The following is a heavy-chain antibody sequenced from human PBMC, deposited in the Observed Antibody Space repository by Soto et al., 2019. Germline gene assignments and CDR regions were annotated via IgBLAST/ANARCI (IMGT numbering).Heavy chain of an antibody. CDR2: ISYDGSNK. D-gene: IGHD2-21*01. J-gene: IGHJ6*02. CDR1: GFTFSSYG. V-gene: IGHV3-30*03. Sequence: GGSLRLSCAASGFTFSSYGMHWVRQAPGKGLEWVAVISYDGSNKYYADSVKGRFTISRDNSKNTLYLQMGSLRAEDMAVYYCARRIPFGYGMDFWGQGTTVTVSS. CDR3: ARRIPFGYGMDF.